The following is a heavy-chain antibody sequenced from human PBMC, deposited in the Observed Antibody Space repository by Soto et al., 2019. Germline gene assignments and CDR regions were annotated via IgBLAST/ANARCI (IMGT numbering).Heavy chain of an antibody. CDR1: GFTFSSRW. Sequence: EVRLVESGGGLVQPGGSLRLSCATSGFTFSSRWMHWVRQAPGKGLVWVSYINSDGSTTTYADSVKGRFTISRDNAKNTRYLQMKTLRVADTPVYYCAQDTSSTTDYRGQGTLVTVSS. CDR2: INSDGSTT. D-gene: IGHD1-1*01. J-gene: IGHJ4*02. CDR3: AQDTSSTTDY. V-gene: IGHV3-74*01.